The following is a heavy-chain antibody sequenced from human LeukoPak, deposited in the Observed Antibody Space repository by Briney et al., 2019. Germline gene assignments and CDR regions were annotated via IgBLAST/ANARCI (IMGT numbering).Heavy chain of an antibody. CDR1: GFNFSSYG. CDR2: IRYDGNNK. Sequence: GGSLRLSCAASGFNFSSYGMHWVRQAPGKGLEWVAFIRYDGNNKYYADSVMGRFTIFRDNSKNTLYLQMNSLRAEDTAVYYCAKLISPYDYWGQGTLVLVSS. CDR3: AKLISPYDY. J-gene: IGHJ4*02. V-gene: IGHV3-30*02.